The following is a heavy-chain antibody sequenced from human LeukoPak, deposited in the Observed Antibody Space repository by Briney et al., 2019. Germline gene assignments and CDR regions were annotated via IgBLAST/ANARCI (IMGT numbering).Heavy chain of an antibody. Sequence: PGGSLRLSCAASGFTFDDYAVHWVRQAPGKGLEWVSGISWNSGSIGYVDSVKGRFTISRDNAKNSLYLQMNSLRAEDTAVYYCARDLGGPSDYWGQGTLVTVSS. CDR2: ISWNSGSI. J-gene: IGHJ4*02. D-gene: IGHD3-16*01. CDR1: GFTFDDYA. V-gene: IGHV3-9*01. CDR3: ARDLGGPSDY.